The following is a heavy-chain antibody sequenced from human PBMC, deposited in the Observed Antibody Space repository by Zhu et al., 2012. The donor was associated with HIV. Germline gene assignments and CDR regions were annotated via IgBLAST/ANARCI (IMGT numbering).Heavy chain of an antibody. D-gene: IGHD4-23*01. J-gene: IGHJ4*02. V-gene: IGHV4-61*01. Sequence: QVQLQESSPGLVKPSETLSLTCTVSGDSVSSGSYYWSWIRQSPGKGLEWVGYIYYTGSANYNPSLKGRLTISVETSKNQFSLKLSSVTAADTAVYYCARSWPNYGGNPPYYFDYWGQGTLVTVSS. CDR3: ARSWPNYGGNPPYYFDY. CDR2: IYYTGSA. CDR1: GDSVSSGSYY.